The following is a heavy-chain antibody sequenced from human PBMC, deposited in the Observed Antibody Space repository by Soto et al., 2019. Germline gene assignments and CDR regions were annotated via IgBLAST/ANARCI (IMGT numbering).Heavy chain of an antibody. V-gene: IGHV4-39*07. CDR3: ARGHDFALGWFDP. D-gene: IGHD3-3*01. CDR2: VYSSGST. Sequence: PSATLSLTCTVSGGSISRSQYSWGWIRQPPGKGLEWIGSVYSSGSTYYNPSLKSRVTISVDTSKNQFSLKLSFVTAADTAVYYCARGHDFALGWFDPWGQGTLVTVSS. J-gene: IGHJ5*02. CDR1: GGSISRSQYS.